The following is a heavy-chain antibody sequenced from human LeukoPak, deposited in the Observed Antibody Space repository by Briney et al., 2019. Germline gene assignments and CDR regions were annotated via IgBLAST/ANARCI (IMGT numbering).Heavy chain of an antibody. CDR1: GFTFSSYG. D-gene: IGHD6-13*01. CDR2: ISYDGSNT. Sequence: GGSLRLYCAASGFTFSSYGMHWVRQAPGKGLEWVAVISYDGSNTYYADSVKGRFTISRDNSKNTLYLQMNSLRAEDTAVYYCAKILGRRIAAAGTPDYWGQGTLVTVSS. J-gene: IGHJ4*02. V-gene: IGHV3-30*18. CDR3: AKILGRRIAAAGTPDY.